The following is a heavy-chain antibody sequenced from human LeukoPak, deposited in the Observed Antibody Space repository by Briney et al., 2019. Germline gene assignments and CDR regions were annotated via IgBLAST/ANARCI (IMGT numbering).Heavy chain of an antibody. CDR3: AKEVWGGSYPNWFDP. Sequence: GGTLRLSCAASGFTFSSYGMSWVRKAPGKGLEWVSAISGSGGSTYYADSVKGRFTISRDNSKNTLYLQMNSLRAEDTAVYYCAKEVWGGSYPNWFDPWGQGTLVTVSS. CDR1: GFTFSSYG. D-gene: IGHD1-26*01. CDR2: ISGSGGST. V-gene: IGHV3-23*01. J-gene: IGHJ5*02.